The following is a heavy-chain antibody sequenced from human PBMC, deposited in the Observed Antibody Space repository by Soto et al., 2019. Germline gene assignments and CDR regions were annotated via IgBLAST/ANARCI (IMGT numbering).Heavy chain of an antibody. CDR3: ARGQGGSCYSDLGY. CDR1: GFTFSSYA. CDR2: ISYDGSNK. Sequence: QVQLVESGGGVVQPGRSLRLSCAASGFTFSSYAMHWVRQAPGKGLEWVAVISYDGSNKYYADSVKGRFTISRDNSKNTLYLQMNSLRAEDTAVYYGARGQGGSCYSDLGYWGQGTLVTVSS. J-gene: IGHJ4*02. D-gene: IGHD2-15*01. V-gene: IGHV3-30-3*01.